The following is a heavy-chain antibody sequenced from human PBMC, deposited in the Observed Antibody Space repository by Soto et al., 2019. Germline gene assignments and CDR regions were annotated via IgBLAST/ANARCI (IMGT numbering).Heavy chain of an antibody. J-gene: IGHJ4*02. V-gene: IGHV3-74*01. D-gene: IGHD6-6*01. CDR1: GFTFSSYW. CDR2: INSDGSST. Sequence: GGSLRLSCAASGFTFSSYWMNWVRQAPGKGLVWVSRINSDGSSTSYADSVKGRFTISRDNAKNTLYLQMNSLRAEDTAVYYCASEYSSSSFDYWGQGTLVTVSS. CDR3: ASEYSSSSFDY.